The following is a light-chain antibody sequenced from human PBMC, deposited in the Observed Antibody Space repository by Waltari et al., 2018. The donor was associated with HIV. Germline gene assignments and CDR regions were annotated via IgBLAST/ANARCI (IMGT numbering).Light chain of an antibody. J-gene: IGLJ3*02. CDR3: QSADSSNTWV. Sequence: SYELTQPPSVSVSPGQTARITCSGDALPKKYAYWYQQKPGQAPVLMIDKDSERPSGLPERFSGSSSGTTVTLTISGVQAEDEADYYCQSADSSNTWVFGGGTKLTVL. CDR1: ALPKKY. CDR2: KDS. V-gene: IGLV3-25*03.